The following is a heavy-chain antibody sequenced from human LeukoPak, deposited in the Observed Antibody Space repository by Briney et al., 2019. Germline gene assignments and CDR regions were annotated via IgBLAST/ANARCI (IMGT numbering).Heavy chain of an antibody. V-gene: IGHV3-33*01. Sequence: GGSLRLSCAASGFTFSSYGMHWVRQAPGKGLEWVAVIWYDGSNKYYADSVKGRFTISRDNSKNTLYLQMNSLRAEDTAVYYCARVSFYDSSGYYPPDYWGQGTLVTVSS. CDR3: ARVSFYDSSGYYPPDY. CDR2: IWYDGSNK. J-gene: IGHJ4*02. D-gene: IGHD3-22*01. CDR1: GFTFSSYG.